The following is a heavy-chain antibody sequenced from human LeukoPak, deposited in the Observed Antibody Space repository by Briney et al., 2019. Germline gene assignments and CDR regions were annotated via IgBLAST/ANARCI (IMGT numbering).Heavy chain of an antibody. CDR3: ARDGVRLVPAALDY. CDR2: IWYDGSNK. V-gene: IGHV3-33*01. Sequence: GGSLRLSCAASGFTFSSYGMHWVRQAPGKGLGWVAVIWYDGSNKYYADSVKGRFTISRDNSKNTLYLQMNSLRAEDTAVYYCARDGVRLVPAALDYWGQGTLVTVSS. D-gene: IGHD2-2*01. J-gene: IGHJ4*02. CDR1: GFTFSSYG.